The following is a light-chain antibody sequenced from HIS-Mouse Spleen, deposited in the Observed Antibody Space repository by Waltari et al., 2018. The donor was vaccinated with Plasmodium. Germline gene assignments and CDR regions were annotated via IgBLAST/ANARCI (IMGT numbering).Light chain of an antibody. V-gene: IGKV3-15*01. Sequence: EIVMTQSPATLPVSPGERATLSCRASQSVSSNLAWYQQKPGQAPRLLIYGASTRPTGIPARFSGSGSGTEFTLTISSLQSEDFAVYYCQQYNNWSFTFGPGTKVDIK. J-gene: IGKJ3*01. CDR3: QQYNNWSFT. CDR1: QSVSSN. CDR2: GAS.